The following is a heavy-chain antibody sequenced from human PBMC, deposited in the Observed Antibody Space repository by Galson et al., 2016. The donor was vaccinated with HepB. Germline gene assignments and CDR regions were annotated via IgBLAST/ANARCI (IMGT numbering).Heavy chain of an antibody. Sequence: QSGAEVKKPGESLKISCKASGYTFTNHWIAWVRQLPGKGLEWMGIIWPGDSDARYSTSFQAQVTISADKSITTAYLQWSSLKASDTAVYYCARQSSGWSSHFDSWGQGTLVTVSS. CDR2: IWPGDSDA. J-gene: IGHJ4*02. CDR3: ARQSSGWSSHFDS. CDR1: GYTFTNHW. V-gene: IGHV5-51*01. D-gene: IGHD6-19*01.